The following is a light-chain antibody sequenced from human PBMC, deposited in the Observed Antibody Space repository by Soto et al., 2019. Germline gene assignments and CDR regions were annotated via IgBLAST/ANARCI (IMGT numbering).Light chain of an antibody. CDR3: HQRSNWPLT. V-gene: IGKV3-11*01. J-gene: IGKJ4*01. CDR2: DVS. Sequence: VLTQSPATLSLSPGERATLSCRASQSVTKYLAWYQQKPGQALTLVMYDVSKRATGIPARFSGSGSGTNFTLTISSLEPEDFAVYYCHQRSNWPLTFGGGTKLEIK. CDR1: QSVTKY.